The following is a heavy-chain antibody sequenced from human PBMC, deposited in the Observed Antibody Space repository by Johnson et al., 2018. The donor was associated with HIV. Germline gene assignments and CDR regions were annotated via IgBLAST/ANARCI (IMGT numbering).Heavy chain of an antibody. CDR1: GFTFSSYG. Sequence: QVQVVESGGGVVQPGRSLRLSCAASGFTFSSYGMHWVRQAPGKGLEWVAVIWYDGSNKYYADSVKGRFTISRDNSKNTLYLQMNSLRAEDTAVYYCAKGVGYCGGDCLDAFDIWGQGTVVTVSS. V-gene: IGHV3-33*06. CDR3: AKGVGYCGGDCLDAFDI. J-gene: IGHJ3*02. D-gene: IGHD2-21*01. CDR2: IWYDGSNK.